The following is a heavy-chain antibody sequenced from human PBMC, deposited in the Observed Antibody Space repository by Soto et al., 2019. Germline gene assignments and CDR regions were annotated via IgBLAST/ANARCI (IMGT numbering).Heavy chain of an antibody. CDR2: IKQDGSEK. D-gene: IGHD6-19*01. CDR3: ARDAFSGKQWLDSTGVDP. CDR1: GFSFSSYT. V-gene: IGHV3-7*01. J-gene: IGHJ5*02. Sequence: PGGSLRLSCAASGFSFSSYTMNWVRQAPGKGLEWVANIKQDGSEKYYVDSVKGRFTISRDNAKNSLYLQMNSLRAEDTAVYYCARDAFSGKQWLDSTGVDPWGQGTLVTVSS.